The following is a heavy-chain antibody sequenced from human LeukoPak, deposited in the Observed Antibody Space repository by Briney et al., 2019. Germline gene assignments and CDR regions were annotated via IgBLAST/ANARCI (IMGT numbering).Heavy chain of an antibody. V-gene: IGHV5-51*01. CDR3: ARQATTVTHAFDI. CDR1: GYSFTSYW. D-gene: IGHD4-17*01. J-gene: IGHJ3*02. CDR2: IYPGDSDT. Sequence: GESLKISCKGSGYSFTSYWIGWVRQMPGKGLEWMGIIYPGDSDTRYGPSFQGQVTISADKSISIAYLQWSSLKASDTAMYYCARQATTVTHAFDIWGQGTMVTVSS.